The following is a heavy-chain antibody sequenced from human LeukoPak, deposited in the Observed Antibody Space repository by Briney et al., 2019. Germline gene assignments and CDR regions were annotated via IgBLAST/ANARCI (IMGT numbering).Heavy chain of an antibody. J-gene: IGHJ3*02. CDR2: IYYSGST. CDR1: GGSISSSSYY. Sequence: SETLSLTCTVSGGSISSSSYYWGWLRQPPGKGLEWIGSIYYSGSTYYHPSLKSRVTISVDTYKNQFSLKLSSVTAADTAVYYCARPIGSSDAFDIWGQGTMVTVSS. V-gene: IGHV4-39*01. D-gene: IGHD1-26*01. CDR3: ARPIGSSDAFDI.